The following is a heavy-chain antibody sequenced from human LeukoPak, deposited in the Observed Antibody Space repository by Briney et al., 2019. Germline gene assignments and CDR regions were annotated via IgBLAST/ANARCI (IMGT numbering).Heavy chain of an antibody. J-gene: IGHJ4*02. CDR3: AKDQEILVVPAAINY. D-gene: IGHD2-2*02. CDR1: GGTFSSNA. Sequence: GASVKVSWKASGGTFSSNAISWVRQAPGQGLEWMGGIIPIFGTANYAQKFQGRVTITTDESTSTAYMELSSLRSEDTAVYYCAKDQEILVVPAAINYWGQGTLVTVSS. CDR2: IIPIFGTA. V-gene: IGHV1-69*05.